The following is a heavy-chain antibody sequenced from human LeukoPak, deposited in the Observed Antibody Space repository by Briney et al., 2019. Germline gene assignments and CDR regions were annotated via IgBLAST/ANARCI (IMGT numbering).Heavy chain of an antibody. Sequence: ASVKVSCKXSGYTFTSDDINWVRQATGQGLEWMGWMNPNSGNTGYSQKFQGRVTMTRNTSISTAYMELSSLRSEDTAVYYCARDPIGYCSSTSCYWNWFDPWGQGTLVTVSS. J-gene: IGHJ5*02. CDR3: ARDPIGYCSSTSCYWNWFDP. CDR1: GYTFTSDD. D-gene: IGHD2-2*01. CDR2: MNPNSGNT. V-gene: IGHV1-8*01.